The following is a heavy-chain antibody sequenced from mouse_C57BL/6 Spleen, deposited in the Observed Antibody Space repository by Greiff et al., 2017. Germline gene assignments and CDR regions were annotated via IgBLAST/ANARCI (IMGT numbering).Heavy chain of an antibody. V-gene: IGHV1-15*01. CDR2: IDPETGGT. J-gene: IGHJ1*03. Sequence: VKLMESGAELVRPGASVTLSCKASGYTFTDYEMHWVKQTPVHGLEWIGAIDPETGGTAYNQKFKGKAILTADKSSSTAYMELRSLTSEDSAVYYCTRSGLGRGYWYFDVWGTGTTVTVSS. D-gene: IGHD4-1*01. CDR1: GYTFTDYE. CDR3: TRSGLGRGYWYFDV.